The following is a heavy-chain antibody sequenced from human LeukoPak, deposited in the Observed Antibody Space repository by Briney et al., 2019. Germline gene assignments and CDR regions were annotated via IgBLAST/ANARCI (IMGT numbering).Heavy chain of an antibody. CDR2: INPGGSST. J-gene: IGHJ4*02. CDR3: ARSNQADDY. Sequence: GGSLRLSCAASGFTFSFYWRHWLRQVPGQGLVWVSRINPGGSSTAYADSVKGRFTISRDNAKNTLYLQMDSLRADDTGVYYCARSNQADDYWGQGTLVTVSS. V-gene: IGHV3-74*01. D-gene: IGHD1-14*01. CDR1: GFTFSFYW.